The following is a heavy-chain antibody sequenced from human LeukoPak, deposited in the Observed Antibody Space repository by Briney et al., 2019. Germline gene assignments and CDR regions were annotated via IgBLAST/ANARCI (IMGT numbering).Heavy chain of an antibody. J-gene: IGHJ5*02. D-gene: IGHD1-7*01. V-gene: IGHV1-69*05. CDR1: GGTFSSYA. CDR2: IIPIFGTA. Sequence: SVKVSCKASGGTFSSYAISWVRQAPGQGLEWMGGIIPIFGTANYAQKFQGRVTITTDESTSTAYMELSSLRSEDTAVYYCARDNYAGTNWFDPWGQGTLVTVSS. CDR3: ARDNYAGTNWFDP.